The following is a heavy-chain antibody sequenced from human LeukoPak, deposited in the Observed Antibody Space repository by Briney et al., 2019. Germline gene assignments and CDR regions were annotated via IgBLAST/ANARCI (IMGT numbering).Heavy chain of an antibody. CDR3: ARDSSYYYYGMDV. V-gene: IGHV3-33*01. D-gene: IGHD6-6*01. Sequence: GGSLRLSCAASGFTFSSYGMHWVRQAPGKGLEWVAVIWYDGSNKYYADSVKGRFTICRDYSKNTLYLQMNSLRAEDTAVYYCARDSSYYYYGMDVWGQGTTVTVSS. CDR1: GFTFSSYG. J-gene: IGHJ6*02. CDR2: IWYDGSNK.